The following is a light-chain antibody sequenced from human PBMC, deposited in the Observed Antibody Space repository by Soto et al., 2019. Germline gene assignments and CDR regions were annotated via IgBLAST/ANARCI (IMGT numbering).Light chain of an antibody. Sequence: QSALTQPASVSGSPGQSITISCTGTNSDIGSYSHVAWYQQYPGKTPKLIIYEVSYRPSGVSHRFSGSKSGITASLTISGLQAEDEADYYCMSYTGSDTSYVFGTGTKLTVL. J-gene: IGLJ1*01. CDR1: NSDIGSYSH. V-gene: IGLV2-14*01. CDR2: EVS. CDR3: MSYTGSDTSYV.